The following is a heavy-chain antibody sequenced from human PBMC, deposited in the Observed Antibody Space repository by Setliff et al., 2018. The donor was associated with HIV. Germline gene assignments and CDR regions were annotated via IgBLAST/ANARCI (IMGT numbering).Heavy chain of an antibody. D-gene: IGHD3-10*01. V-gene: IGHV4-34*01. CDR1: GGSFSGYY. CDR3: ARGRMGYYGSGSYLP. Sequence: SLTCAVYGGSFSGYYWSWVRQPPGKGLEWIGEINHSGSTNSNPSLKSRVTISADTSKNQFSLKLTSVTAADTAVYYCARGRMGYYGSGSYLPWGQGMLVTVSS. CDR2: INHSGST. J-gene: IGHJ5*02.